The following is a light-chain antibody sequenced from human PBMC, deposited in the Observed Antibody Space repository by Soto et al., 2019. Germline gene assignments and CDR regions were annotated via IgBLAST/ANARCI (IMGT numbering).Light chain of an antibody. Sequence: EIVLTQSPGTLSLSPGEGATLSCRASQSVTSSYLAWYQQKPGQAPRLLIYGASIRATGIPDRFSGSGSGTYFTLTISRLEPEDFSVYYCHQYGSSRTFGQGTKVEIK. V-gene: IGKV3-20*01. CDR3: HQYGSSRT. CDR2: GAS. J-gene: IGKJ1*01. CDR1: QSVTSSY.